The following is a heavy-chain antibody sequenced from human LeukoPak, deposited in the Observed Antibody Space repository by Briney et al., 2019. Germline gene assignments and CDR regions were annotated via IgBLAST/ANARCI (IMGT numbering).Heavy chain of an antibody. Sequence: GGSLRLSCAASGFTFSSYGMHWVRQAPGKGLEWVAVIGYDGSNKYYADSVKGRFTISRDNSKNTLYLQMNSLRAEDTAVYYCARDQIAARLEGYYYYYGMDVWGQGTTVAVSS. D-gene: IGHD6-6*01. V-gene: IGHV3-33*01. J-gene: IGHJ6*02. CDR1: GFTFSSYG. CDR2: IGYDGSNK. CDR3: ARDQIAARLEGYYYYYGMDV.